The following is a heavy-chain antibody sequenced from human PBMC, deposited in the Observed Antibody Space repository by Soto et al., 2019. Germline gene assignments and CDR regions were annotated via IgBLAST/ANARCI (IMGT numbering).Heavy chain of an antibody. J-gene: IGHJ6*02. Sequence: QVQLVQSGAEVKKPGSSVKVSCKASGGTFSSYAISWVRQAPGPGLEWMGGIIPIFGTANYAQKVQGRVTITADKTKSTAYMELGSLRYEDTAVYYCAREVAARPAVGMDVWCQGTTFTVSS. CDR1: GGTFSSYA. D-gene: IGHD6-6*01. CDR3: AREVAARPAVGMDV. CDR2: IIPIFGTA. V-gene: IGHV1-69*06.